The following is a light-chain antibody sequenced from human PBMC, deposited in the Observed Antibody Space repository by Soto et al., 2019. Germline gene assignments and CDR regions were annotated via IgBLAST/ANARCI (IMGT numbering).Light chain of an antibody. CDR3: QSYDSSLSGSYV. CDR1: SSNIGAGYD. Sequence: HSVLTQPPSVSGAPGQRVTISCTGSSSNIGAGYDVHWYQQLPGTAPKLLIYGNSNRPSGVPDRFSGSKSGTSASLAITGLQAEDEADYYCQSYDSSLSGSYVFGTGTKVIV. J-gene: IGLJ1*01. V-gene: IGLV1-40*01. CDR2: GNS.